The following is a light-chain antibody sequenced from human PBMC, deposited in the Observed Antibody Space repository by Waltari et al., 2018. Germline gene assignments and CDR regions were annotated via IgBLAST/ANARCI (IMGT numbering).Light chain of an antibody. V-gene: IGLV1-51*02. CDR2: EAS. Sequence: QSVLTQPPSVSAAPGQRVTISCSGGSSNIGNNYVSWYRQFPGTAPKLLIYEASDRPSGIPGRFSGSKSGTSATLDLTGLQAVDEADYDCGTWDSSLSGAVFGGGTHLTVL. CDR3: GTWDSSLSGAV. J-gene: IGLJ7*01. CDR1: SSNIGNNY.